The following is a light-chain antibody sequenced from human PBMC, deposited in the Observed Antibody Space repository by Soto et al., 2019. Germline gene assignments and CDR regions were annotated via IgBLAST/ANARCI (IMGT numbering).Light chain of an antibody. CDR1: QTGRSNY. CDR3: LQYAGSPWT. CDR2: GAS. V-gene: IGKV3-20*01. Sequence: ETVLTQSPGTLSLSPGESATLSCRARQTGRSNYLAWYRQTPGQAPRLLIYGASHRATGIADRFSGSGSGTAFTLIISRLEPEDFALYCCLQYAGSPWTFGQGTKVEIK. J-gene: IGKJ1*01.